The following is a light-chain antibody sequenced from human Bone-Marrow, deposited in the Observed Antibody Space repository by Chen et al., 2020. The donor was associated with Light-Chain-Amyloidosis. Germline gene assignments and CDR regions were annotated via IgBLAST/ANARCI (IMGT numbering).Light chain of an antibody. CDR1: RSNIGSNF. J-gene: IGLJ2*01. CDR2: RNE. CDR3: ASWDDSLSGLL. V-gene: IGLV1-47*01. Sequence: QSVLTQPPSASGTPGQSVTISCSGSRSNIGSNFVSWYHHLPGMAPKLLIYRNERRPSGVPDRFSGSRSGTSASLAISGLRSEDEADYYCASWDDSLSGLLFGGGTKLTVL.